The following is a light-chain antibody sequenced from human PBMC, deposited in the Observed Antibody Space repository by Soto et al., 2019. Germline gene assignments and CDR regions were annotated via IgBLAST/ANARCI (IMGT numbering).Light chain of an antibody. CDR1: QTISSW. J-gene: IGKJ1*01. V-gene: IGKV1-5*03. Sequence: DSQMTQSPSTLPPSVGAPVATTCRASQTISSWLAWYQQKPGKAPKLLIYKASTLKSGVPSRFSGSGSGTEFTLTISSLQPDDFATYYCQHYNSYSEAFGQGTKVDI. CDR3: QHYNSYSEA. CDR2: KAS.